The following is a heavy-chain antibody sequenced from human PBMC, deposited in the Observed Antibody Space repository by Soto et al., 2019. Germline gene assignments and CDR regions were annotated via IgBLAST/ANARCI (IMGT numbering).Heavy chain of an antibody. J-gene: IGHJ5*02. V-gene: IGHV1-3*04. Sequence: QVQLVQSGAEVKKPGASVKISCKASGYAFTYYPIHWVRQAPGQRLEWVGWINIGNGNTEYSQKFQGRVTITADTSASTAYMELRSLPSEDTAVYYCARAPLCGGKCYDNYFDPWGQGTLVTVSS. CDR1: GYAFTYYP. D-gene: IGHD2-15*01. CDR3: ARAPLCGGKCYDNYFDP. CDR2: INIGNGNT.